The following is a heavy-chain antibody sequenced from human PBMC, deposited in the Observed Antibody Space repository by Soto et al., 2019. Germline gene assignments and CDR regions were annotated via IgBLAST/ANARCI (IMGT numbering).Heavy chain of an antibody. V-gene: IGHV3-48*02. D-gene: IGHD4-17*01. CDR1: GFTFSSYS. J-gene: IGHJ3*02. Sequence: GGSLRLSCAASGFTFSSYSMNWVRQAPGKGLEWVSYISSSSTIYYADSVKGRFTISRDNAKNSLYLQMNSLRDEDTAVYYCARTTTVVTPFDIWGQGTMVTVSS. CDR2: ISSSSTI. CDR3: ARTTTVVTPFDI.